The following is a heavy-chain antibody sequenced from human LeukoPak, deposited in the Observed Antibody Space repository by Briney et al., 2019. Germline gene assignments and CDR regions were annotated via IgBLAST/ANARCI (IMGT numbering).Heavy chain of an antibody. CDR1: GFTFSSYT. CDR3: AREWGPAAMAHTLN. D-gene: IGHD2-2*01. J-gene: IGHJ4*02. Sequence: KPGGSLRLACVVSGFTFSSYTMNWVRQAPGRGLEWVSSISSSGSYMFYADSVEGRFTISRDNAKNSLYLQMNSLRAEDTAVYYCAREWGPAAMAHTLNWGQGTLVTVSS. V-gene: IGHV3-21*01. CDR2: ISSSGSYM.